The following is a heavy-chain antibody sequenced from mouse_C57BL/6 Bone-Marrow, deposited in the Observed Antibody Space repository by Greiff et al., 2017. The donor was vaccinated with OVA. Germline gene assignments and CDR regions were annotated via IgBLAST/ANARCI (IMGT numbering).Heavy chain of an antibody. J-gene: IGHJ4*01. CDR2: IDPETGGT. CDR3: TRRGGYYAMDY. V-gene: IGHV1-15*01. CDR1: GYTFTDYE. Sequence: QVQLQQPGAELVRPGASVTLSCKASGYTFTDYEMHWVKQTPVHGLEWIGAIDPETGGTAYNQKFKGKAILTADKSSSTAYMELRSLTSEDSAVYYCTRRGGYYAMDYWGQGTSVTVSS.